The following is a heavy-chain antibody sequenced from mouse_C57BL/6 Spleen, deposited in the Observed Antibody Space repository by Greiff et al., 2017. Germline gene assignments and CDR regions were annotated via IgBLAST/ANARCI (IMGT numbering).Heavy chain of an antibody. CDR1: GYTFTSYW. D-gene: IGHD2-4*01. CDR2: IYPGSGST. V-gene: IGHV1-55*01. Sequence: VQLQQPGAELVKPGASVKMSCKASGYTFTSYWITWVKQRPGQGLEWIGDIYPGSGSTNYNEKFKSKATLTVDTSSSTAYMQLSGLPSEDSAVYYCARSGDYDEDYWGQGTTLTVSS. CDR3: ARSGDYDEDY. J-gene: IGHJ2*01.